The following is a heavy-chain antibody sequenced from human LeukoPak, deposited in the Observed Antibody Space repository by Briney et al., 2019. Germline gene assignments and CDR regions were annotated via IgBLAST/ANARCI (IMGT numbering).Heavy chain of an antibody. CDR3: ARVADWFDP. CDR2: INHSGST. V-gene: IGHV4-34*01. J-gene: IGHJ5*02. CDR1: GGSFSGYY. Sequence: ETLSLTCAVYGGSFSGYYWSWIRQPPGKGLEWIGEINHSGSTNYNPSLESRVTISVDTSKNQFSLKLSSVTAADTAVYYCARVADWFDPWGQGTLVTVSS.